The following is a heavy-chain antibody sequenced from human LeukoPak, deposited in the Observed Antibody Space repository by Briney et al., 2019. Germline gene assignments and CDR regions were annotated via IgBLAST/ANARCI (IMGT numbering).Heavy chain of an antibody. V-gene: IGHV3-7*01. CDR2: IKQDGSEK. CDR1: GFTFSSYW. Sequence: GGSLRLSCVASGFTFSSYWMTWVRQAPGKGLEWVANIKQDGSEKYYVDSVKGRFTISRDNAKNSLYLQMNSLRAEDTAVYYCAREGGPYSSSWYYFDYWGQGTLVTVSS. D-gene: IGHD6-13*01. J-gene: IGHJ4*02. CDR3: AREGGPYSSSWYYFDY.